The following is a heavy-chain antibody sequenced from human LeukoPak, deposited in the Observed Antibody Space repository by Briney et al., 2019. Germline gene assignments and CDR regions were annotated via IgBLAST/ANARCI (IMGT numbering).Heavy chain of an antibody. CDR3: ARVYSITIFGVVTSIPLDY. V-gene: IGHV1-18*01. J-gene: IGHJ4*02. Sequence: GASVKVSCKASGYTFTSYGISWVRQAPGQGLEWMGWISAYNGNTNYAQKLQGRVTMTTDTSTSTAYMELRSLRSDDTAVYYCARVYSITIFGVVTSIPLDYWGRGTLVTVSS. CDR1: GYTFTSYG. CDR2: ISAYNGNT. D-gene: IGHD3-3*01.